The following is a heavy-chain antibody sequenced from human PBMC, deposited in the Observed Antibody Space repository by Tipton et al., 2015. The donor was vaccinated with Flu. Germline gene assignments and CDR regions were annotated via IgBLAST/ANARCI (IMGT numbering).Heavy chain of an antibody. CDR2: IIPNSGET. CDR3: AREELPTYFYYYGLDV. Sequence: QVQLVQSGAEVKKPGASVKVSCKASGYSFSGYYMHWVRQAPGQGLEWMGWIIPNSGETNFAQKFQGRVTMTRDTSISTAYMELSRLGSDDTAVYYCAREELPTYFYYYGLDVWGQGTTVTVSS. V-gene: IGHV1-2*02. CDR1: GYSFSGYY. J-gene: IGHJ6*02. D-gene: IGHD1-7*01.